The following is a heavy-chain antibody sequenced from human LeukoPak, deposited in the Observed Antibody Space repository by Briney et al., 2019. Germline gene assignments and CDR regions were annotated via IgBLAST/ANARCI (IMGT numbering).Heavy chain of an antibody. V-gene: IGHV3-23*01. D-gene: IGHD5-12*01. Sequence: GGSLRLSRAASGFSFSSYAMSWVRQTPGKGLEWVSAISGGGGTTYYADSVKGRFTISRDNSKYTLYLQMNSLRAEDTAVYYCAKPGRGSVYDAFDIWGQGTMVTVSS. J-gene: IGHJ3*02. CDR2: ISGGGGTT. CDR1: GFSFSSYA. CDR3: AKPGRGSVYDAFDI.